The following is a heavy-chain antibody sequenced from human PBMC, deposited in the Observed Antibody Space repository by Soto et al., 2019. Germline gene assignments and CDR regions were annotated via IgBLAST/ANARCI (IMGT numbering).Heavy chain of an antibody. CDR1: RLNFSSYD. Sequence: SLRLSCATSRLNFSSYDMSWVRQAPGKGLEWVSQISSTGRNTKHADFVKGRFSISRDNSKNTLYLQMNSLRAEDTAVYYCAREMPHDDWGQGSLATVSS. CDR3: AREMPHDD. D-gene: IGHD2-2*01. V-gene: IGHV3-23*01. J-gene: IGHJ4*02. CDR2: ISSTGRNT.